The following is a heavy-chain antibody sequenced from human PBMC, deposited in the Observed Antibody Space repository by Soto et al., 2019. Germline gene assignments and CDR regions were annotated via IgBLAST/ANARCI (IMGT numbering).Heavy chain of an antibody. CDR3: ARKEGHDVRGGYSSSWYDSYFDY. CDR2: IYPGDSDT. J-gene: IGHJ4*02. CDR1: GYSFTSYW. D-gene: IGHD6-13*01. V-gene: IGHV5-51*01. Sequence: GESLKISCKGSGYSFTSYWIGWVRQMPGKGLEWMGIIYPGDSDTRYSPSFQGQVTISADKSISTAYLQWSSLKASDTAMYYCARKEGHDVRGGYSSSWYDSYFDYWGQGTLVTVSS.